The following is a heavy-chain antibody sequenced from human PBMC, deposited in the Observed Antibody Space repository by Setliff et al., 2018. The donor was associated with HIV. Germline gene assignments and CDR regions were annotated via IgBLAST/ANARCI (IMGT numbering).Heavy chain of an antibody. CDR1: GGSIISGDHY. Sequence: PSETLSLTCTVSGGSIISGDHYWSWIRQPPGKGLEWIDYIYYSGSTYYNPSLKSRVTISVDTSKNQFSVKLSSVTAADTAVYYCANRLYYYDSSGSLREEGFDPWGQGTLVTVSS. CDR3: ANRLYYYDSSGSLREEGFDP. D-gene: IGHD3-22*01. V-gene: IGHV4-30-4*08. CDR2: IYYSGST. J-gene: IGHJ5*02.